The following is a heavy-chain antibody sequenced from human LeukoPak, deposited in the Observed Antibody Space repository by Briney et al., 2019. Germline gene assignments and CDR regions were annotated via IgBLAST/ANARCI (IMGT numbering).Heavy chain of an antibody. D-gene: IGHD4-11*01. J-gene: IGHJ2*01. CDR2: IYYSGST. CDR1: GGSISSYY. V-gene: IGHV4-59*08. CDR3: ARHIHSNYKSGWFFDL. Sequence: SETLSLTCTVSGGSISSYYWSWIRQPPGKGLEWIGYIYYSGSTNYNPSLKSRVTIPVDTSKNQFSLKLSSVTAADTAMYFCARHIHSNYKSGWFFDLWGRGTLVTVSS.